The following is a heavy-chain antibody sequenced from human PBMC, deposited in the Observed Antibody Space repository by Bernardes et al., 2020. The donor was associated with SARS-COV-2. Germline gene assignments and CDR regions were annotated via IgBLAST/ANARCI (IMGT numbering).Heavy chain of an antibody. J-gene: IGHJ4*02. V-gene: IGHV4-59*11. Sequence: SETLSLTCTVSGGSITSHSWNWIRQSPGKGLEWIWSVHFSGITNYNPSLKSRLSMSVDTSKNQFSLKLTSVTTADTAVYYCATKGDDYCFDFWGQGTLVTVSS. CDR2: VHFSGIT. CDR3: ATKGDDYCFDF. D-gene: IGHD2-21*02. CDR1: GGSITSHS.